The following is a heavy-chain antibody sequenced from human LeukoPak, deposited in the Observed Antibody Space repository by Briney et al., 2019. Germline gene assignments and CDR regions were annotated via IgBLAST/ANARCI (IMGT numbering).Heavy chain of an antibody. V-gene: IGHV3-11*01. J-gene: IGHJ4*02. CDR3: ARDYYDYVWGSFSPVGY. CDR1: GFTFSDYY. CDR2: ISSSGSTI. D-gene: IGHD3-16*01. Sequence: GGSLRLSCAASGFTFSDYYMSWIRQAPGKGLEWVSYISSSGSTIYYADSVKGRFTISRDNAKNSLYLQMNSLRAEDTAAYYCARDYYDYVWGSFSPVGYWGQGTLVTVSS.